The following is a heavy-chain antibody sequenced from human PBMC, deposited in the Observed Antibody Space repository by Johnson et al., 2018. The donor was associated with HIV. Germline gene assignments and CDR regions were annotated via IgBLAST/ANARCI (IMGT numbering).Heavy chain of an antibody. CDR2: ISYDGSNK. Sequence: QVQLVESGGGVVQPGGSLRLSCAASGFTFSSYAMHWVRQAPGKGLEWVAVISYDGSNKYYADSVKGRFTISRDNSKNTLYLQMNSLRAGDTAVYYCARGKGWLDAFDIWGQGTMVTVSS. J-gene: IGHJ3*02. CDR3: ARGKGWLDAFDI. V-gene: IGHV3-30*14. CDR1: GFTFSSYA. D-gene: IGHD3-22*01.